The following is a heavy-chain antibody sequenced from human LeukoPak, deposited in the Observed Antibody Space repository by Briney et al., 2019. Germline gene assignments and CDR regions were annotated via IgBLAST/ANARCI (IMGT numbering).Heavy chain of an antibody. D-gene: IGHD3-22*01. CDR2: ISSSSSYI. Sequence: GGSLRLSCAASGFTFSSYSMNWVRQAPGKGLEWVSSISSSSSYIYYADSVKGRFTISRDNAKNSLYLQMNSLRAEDTAAYYCARDQSYYDSSGYYGDWGQGTLVTVSS. CDR3: ARDQSYYDSSGYYGD. CDR1: GFTFSSYS. J-gene: IGHJ4*02. V-gene: IGHV3-21*01.